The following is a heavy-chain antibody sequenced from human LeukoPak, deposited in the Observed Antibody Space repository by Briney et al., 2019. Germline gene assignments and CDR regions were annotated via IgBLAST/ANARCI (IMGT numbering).Heavy chain of an antibody. D-gene: IGHD2-2*02. Sequence: NPSETLSLTCAVSGGSIRSGNWWSWVRQPPGKGLEWIGEIYHTGSTNYNPSLKSRVTISVDKSKNQFSLKLSSVTAADTAVYYCVRLLYSGDAFDIWGQGTMVTFSS. CDR3: VRLLYSGDAFDI. CDR2: IYHTGST. V-gene: IGHV4-4*02. CDR1: GGSIRSGNW. J-gene: IGHJ3*02.